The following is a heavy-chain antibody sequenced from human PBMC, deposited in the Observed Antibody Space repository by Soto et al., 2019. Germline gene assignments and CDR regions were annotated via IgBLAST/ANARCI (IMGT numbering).Heavy chain of an antibody. CDR3: ARAWYSSSWSFTSFDY. V-gene: IGHV1-46*01. CDR1: GYTFTSYY. D-gene: IGHD6-13*01. J-gene: IGHJ4*02. CDR2: INPSGGST. Sequence: ASVKVSCKASGYTFTSYYMHWVRQAPGQGLEWMGIINPSGGSTSYAQKFQGRVTMTRDTSTSTVYMELSSLRSEDTAVHYCARAWYSSSWSFTSFDYWGQGTLVTVSS.